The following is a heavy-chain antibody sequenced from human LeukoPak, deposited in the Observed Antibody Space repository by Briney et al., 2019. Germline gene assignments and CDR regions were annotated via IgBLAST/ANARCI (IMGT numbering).Heavy chain of an antibody. D-gene: IGHD4-23*01. Sequence: PSETLSLTCTVSGGSISSGSYYWSWIRQPAGTGLEWIGRIYTSGSTNYNPSLKSRVTISVDTSKNQFSLKLSSVTAADTAVYYCARGRGKEFTVYYYYYYMDVWGKGTTVTVSS. V-gene: IGHV4-61*02. J-gene: IGHJ6*03. CDR2: IYTSGST. CDR1: GGSISSGSYY. CDR3: ARGRGKEFTVYYYYYYMDV.